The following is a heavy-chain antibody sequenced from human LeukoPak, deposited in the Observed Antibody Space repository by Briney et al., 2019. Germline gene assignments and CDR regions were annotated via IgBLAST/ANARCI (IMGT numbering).Heavy chain of an antibody. D-gene: IGHD5-12*01. CDR2: IDWDGGST. V-gene: IGHV3-43D*03. J-gene: IGHJ4*02. CDR1: GFTFDDYA. Sequence: GGSLRLSCAASGFTFDDYAMHWVRQAPGKGLEWVSLIDWDGGSTYYTDSVKGRFTISRDNSKNSLFLQMNSLRAEDTALSYCAKDMSSSGYDRLDYWGQGTLVTVSS. CDR3: AKDMSSSGYDRLDY.